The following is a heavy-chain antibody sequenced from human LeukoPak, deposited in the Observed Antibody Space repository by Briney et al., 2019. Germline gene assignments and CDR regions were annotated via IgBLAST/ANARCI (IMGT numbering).Heavy chain of an antibody. CDR2: ISSSSSYI. CDR1: GFTFSSYS. CDR3: ARDNGRHYDFWSGSKRGTDY. V-gene: IGHV3-21*01. Sequence: GSLRLSCAASGFTFSSYSMNWVRQAPGKGLEWVSSISSSSSYIYYADSVKGRFTISRDNAKNSLYLQMNSLRAEDTAVYYCARDNGRHYDFWSGSKRGTDYWGQGTLVTVSS. D-gene: IGHD3-3*01. J-gene: IGHJ4*02.